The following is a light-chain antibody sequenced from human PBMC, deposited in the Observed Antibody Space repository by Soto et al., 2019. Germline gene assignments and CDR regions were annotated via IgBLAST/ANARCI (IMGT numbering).Light chain of an antibody. CDR1: QSIVRW. CDR3: QQYNSYGT. V-gene: IGKV1-5*01. Sequence: IQMAQSPSTLSASVGDRFTITCRASQSIVRWLAWYQQKPGKAPKLLIYDASSLESGVPSRFSGSGSGTEFTLTISSLQPDDFATYYCQQYNSYGTFGQGTKVDIK. CDR2: DAS. J-gene: IGKJ1*01.